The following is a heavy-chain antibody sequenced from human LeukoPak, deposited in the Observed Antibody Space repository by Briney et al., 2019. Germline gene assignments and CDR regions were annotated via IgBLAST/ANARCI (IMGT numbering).Heavy chain of an antibody. CDR2: ISYDGSNK. CDR3: AKTRTPAATGTGGFNY. Sequence: GGSLRLSCAASGFTFSSYGMHWVRQAPGKGLEWVAVISYDGSNKYYADSVKGRFTISRDNSKNTLYLQMNSLRAEDTAVYYCAKTRTPAATGTGGFNYWGQGTLVTVSS. CDR1: GFTFSSYG. D-gene: IGHD6-13*01. V-gene: IGHV3-30*18. J-gene: IGHJ4*02.